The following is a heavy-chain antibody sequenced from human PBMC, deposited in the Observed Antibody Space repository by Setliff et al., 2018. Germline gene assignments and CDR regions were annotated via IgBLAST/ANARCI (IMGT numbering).Heavy chain of an antibody. V-gene: IGHV4-34*01. CDR3: ARGYCSSPSCFFAGWFDP. D-gene: IGHD2-2*01. CDR1: GGSFSGYY. Sequence: PSETLSLTCAVYGGSFSGYYWSWIRQPPGKGLEWIGEINHTGSTNYSPSLKSRVTISVDTSKNQFSLKLTSVTAADTAVYYCARGYCSSPSCFFAGWFDPWGQGTQVTVS. CDR2: INHTGST. J-gene: IGHJ5*02.